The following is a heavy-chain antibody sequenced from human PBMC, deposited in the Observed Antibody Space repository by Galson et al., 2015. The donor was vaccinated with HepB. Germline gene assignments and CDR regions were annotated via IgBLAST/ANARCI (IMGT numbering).Heavy chain of an antibody. V-gene: IGHV3-30*18. CDR3: AKDSGYCISTTCREYFQH. CDR2: ISHDGGNI. Sequence: SLRLSCAASGFTFSSYGMHWVRQAPGKGPEWVAVISHDGGNIHYADSVTGRFTISRDDPKNTLYLQMNSLRVDDTAVYYCAKDSGYCISTTCREYFQHWGQGTLVTVSS. CDR1: GFTFSSYG. D-gene: IGHD2-2*03. J-gene: IGHJ1*01.